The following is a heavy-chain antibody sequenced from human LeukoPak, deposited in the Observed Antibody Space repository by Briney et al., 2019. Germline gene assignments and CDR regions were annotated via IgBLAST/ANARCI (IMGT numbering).Heavy chain of an antibody. Sequence: TSETLSLTCTVSGYSITSGQYWGWIRQPPEKGLEWIGTIFHSGSTYYNPSLKSRVTISVDTSKNQFSLKLSSVTAADTAVYFCARVGYYPDYHMDVWGKGTTVTVSS. J-gene: IGHJ6*03. D-gene: IGHD2-21*01. CDR3: ARVGYYPDYHMDV. CDR2: IFHSGST. CDR1: GYSITSGQY. V-gene: IGHV4-38-2*02.